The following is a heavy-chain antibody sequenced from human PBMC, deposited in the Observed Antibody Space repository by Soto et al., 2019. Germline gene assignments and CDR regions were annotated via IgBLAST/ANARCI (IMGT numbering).Heavy chain of an antibody. CDR3: ARDLNYDSSGYYVRYFDY. CDR1: GGSISSGGYS. D-gene: IGHD3-22*01. CDR2: IYHSGST. V-gene: IGHV4-30-2*01. Sequence: SETLSLTCAVSGGSISSGGYSWSWIRQPPGKGLEWIGYIYHSGSTYYNPSLKSRVTISVDRSKNQFSLKLSSVTAADTAVYYCARDLNYDSSGYYVRYFDYWGQGTLVTVSS. J-gene: IGHJ4*02.